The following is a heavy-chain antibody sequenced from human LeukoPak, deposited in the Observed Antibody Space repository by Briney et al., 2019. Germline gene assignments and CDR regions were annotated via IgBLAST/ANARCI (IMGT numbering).Heavy chain of an antibody. CDR1: GGSISSHS. J-gene: IGHJ3*02. CDR2: MYDSGST. Sequence: SETLSLTCTVSGGSISSHSWSWIRQPPGKGLEWIAVMYDSGSTNYNPSLKSRVTISLDTSKNQLTLRLSSVTAADTVVYYCARDQTSKGDAFDIWGQGTMVTVSS. V-gene: IGHV4-59*11. CDR3: ARDQTSKGDAFDI.